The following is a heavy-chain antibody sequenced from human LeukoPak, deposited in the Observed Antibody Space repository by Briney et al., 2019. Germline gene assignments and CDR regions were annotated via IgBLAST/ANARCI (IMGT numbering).Heavy chain of an antibody. Sequence: PGGSLRLSCAASGFTFSGYSMNWVRQAPGKGLEWVSSISSSSSYIYYADSVKGRFTISRDNAKNSLYLQMNSLRAEDTAVYYCARDYGSGSYYNTAYWGQGTLVTVSS. CDR1: GFTFSGYS. CDR3: ARDYGSGSYYNTAY. J-gene: IGHJ4*02. D-gene: IGHD3-10*01. V-gene: IGHV3-21*01. CDR2: ISSSSSYI.